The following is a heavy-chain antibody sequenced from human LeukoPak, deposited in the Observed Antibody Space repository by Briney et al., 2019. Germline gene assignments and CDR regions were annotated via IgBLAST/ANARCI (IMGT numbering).Heavy chain of an antibody. CDR1: GFTFSNYA. CDR3: AKGSSSYYFAFDI. D-gene: IGHD6-13*01. Sequence: PGGSLRLSCAASGFTFSNYAMSWVRQAPGKGLEWVSGISGSGGSTYYADSVKGRFTISRDNSKNTLYLQMNSLRAEDTAVYYCAKGSSSYYFAFDIWSQGTMVTVSS. J-gene: IGHJ3*02. CDR2: ISGSGGST. V-gene: IGHV3-23*01.